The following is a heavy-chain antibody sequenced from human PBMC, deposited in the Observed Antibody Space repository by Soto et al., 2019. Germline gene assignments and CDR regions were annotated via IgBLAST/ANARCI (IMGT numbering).Heavy chain of an antibody. Sequence: EVQLLESGGGLVQPGGSLRLSCAASGFTFASYAMSWVRQAPGKGLECVSTISYTGIAVYADSVTGRFTISRDDSKSSLSLQMDSLRADDTAVYYCTKASASGKSHGMDVWGQGTTVTVSS. CDR3: TKASASGKSHGMDV. D-gene: IGHD1-26*01. V-gene: IGHV3-23*01. CDR1: GFTFASYA. J-gene: IGHJ6*02. CDR2: ISYTGIA.